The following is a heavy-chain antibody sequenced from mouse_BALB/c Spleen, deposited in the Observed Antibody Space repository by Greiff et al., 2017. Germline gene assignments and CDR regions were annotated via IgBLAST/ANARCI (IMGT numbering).Heavy chain of an antibody. V-gene: IGHV2-2*02. J-gene: IGHJ3*01. CDR3: ARNDYDYEEDWFAY. Sequence: VQLQESGPGLVQPSQSLSITCTVSGFSLTSYGVHWVRQSPGKGLEWLGVIWSGGSTDYNAAFISRLSISKDNSKSQVFFKMNSLQANDTAIYYCARNDYDYEEDWFAYWGQGTLVTVSA. CDR1: GFSLTSYG. D-gene: IGHD2-4*01. CDR2: IWSGGST.